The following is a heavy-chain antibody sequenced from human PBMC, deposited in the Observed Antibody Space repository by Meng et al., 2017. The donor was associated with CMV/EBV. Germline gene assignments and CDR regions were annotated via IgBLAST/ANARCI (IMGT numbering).Heavy chain of an antibody. J-gene: IGHJ3*02. CDR3: ARGTNSGSYSAFDI. V-gene: IGHV3-53*01. D-gene: IGHD1-26*01. CDR1: GFTVSSNY. CDR2: IYSGGSI. Sequence: GESLKISCAASGFTVSSNYMSWVRQAPGKGLEWVSVIYSGGSIYYADSVKGRFTISRDNSKNTLYLQMNSLRAEDTAVYYCARGTNSGSYSAFDIWGQGTMVTVSS.